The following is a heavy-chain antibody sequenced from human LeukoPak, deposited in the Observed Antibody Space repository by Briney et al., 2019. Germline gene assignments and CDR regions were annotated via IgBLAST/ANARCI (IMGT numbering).Heavy chain of an antibody. V-gene: IGHV4-39*07. CDR1: DGSISSSSYY. Sequence: SETLSLTCTVSDGSISSSSYYWGWIRQPPGKGLEWIGSIYYSGSTNYNPSLKSRVTISVDTSKNQFSLKLSSVTAADTAVYYCATYSSGVLYYWGQGTLVTVSS. CDR2: IYYSGST. J-gene: IGHJ4*02. D-gene: IGHD6-19*01. CDR3: ATYSSGVLYY.